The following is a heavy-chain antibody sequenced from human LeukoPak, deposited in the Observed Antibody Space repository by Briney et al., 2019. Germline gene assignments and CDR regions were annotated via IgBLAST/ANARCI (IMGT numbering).Heavy chain of an antibody. V-gene: IGHV1-18*01. Sequence: ASVKVSCKASGYTFTSYGISWERQAPGQGLEWMGWISAYNGNTNYAQKFQGRVTMTTDTSTSTVYMELRSLRSDDTAVYYCARDDNYGSGQPDDWGQGTLVTVSS. CDR1: GYTFTSYG. CDR3: ARDDNYGSGQPDD. J-gene: IGHJ4*02. CDR2: ISAYNGNT. D-gene: IGHD3-10*01.